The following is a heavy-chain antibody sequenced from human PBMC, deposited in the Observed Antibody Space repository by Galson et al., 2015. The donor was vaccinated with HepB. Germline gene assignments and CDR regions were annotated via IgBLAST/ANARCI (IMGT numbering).Heavy chain of an antibody. Sequence: TLSLTCTVSGGSISSGSYYWSWIRQPAGKGLEWIGRIYTSGSTNYNPSLKSRVTMSVDTSKDQFSLKLSSVTAADTAVYYCARLVLSSGWTIDYWGQGTLVTVSS. D-gene: IGHD6-19*01. V-gene: IGHV4-61*02. J-gene: IGHJ4*02. CDR3: ARLVLSSGWTIDY. CDR1: GGSISSGSYY. CDR2: IYTSGST.